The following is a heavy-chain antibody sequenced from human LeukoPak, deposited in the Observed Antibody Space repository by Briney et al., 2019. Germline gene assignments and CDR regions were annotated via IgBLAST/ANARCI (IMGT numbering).Heavy chain of an antibody. CDR2: IYAGDSDT. J-gene: IGHJ3*02. D-gene: IGHD6-13*01. CDR1: GYSFANYW. V-gene: IGHV5-51*01. CDR3: ARPRIAAAGYAFDI. Sequence: GESLKISCKDSGYSFANYWIGWVRQMPGKGLEWMGIIYAGDSDTRYSPSFQGQVTISADKSINTAYLQWSSLKASDTAMYYCARPRIAAAGYAFDIWGQGTMVTVSS.